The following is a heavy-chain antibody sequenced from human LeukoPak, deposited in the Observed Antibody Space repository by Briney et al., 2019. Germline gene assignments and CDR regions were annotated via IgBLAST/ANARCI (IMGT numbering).Heavy chain of an antibody. V-gene: IGHV4-59*08. CDR3: ARHAPSYTSGWYYFDY. CDR2: ISYSGTT. Sequence: SETLSLTCTVSGGSINSYYWSWIRQPPGKGLEWIGYISYSGTTNYYPSLRSRVTMSVDTSRNQFSLKLSSVTAADTAVYYCARHAPSYTSGWYYFDYWGQGTLVTVSS. J-gene: IGHJ4*02. CDR1: GGSINSYY. D-gene: IGHD6-19*01.